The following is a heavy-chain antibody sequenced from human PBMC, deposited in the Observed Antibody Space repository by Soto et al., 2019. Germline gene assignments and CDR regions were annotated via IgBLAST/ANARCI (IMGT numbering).Heavy chain of an antibody. D-gene: IGHD2-2*02. V-gene: IGHV1-69*02. CDR1: GGTFSSYT. J-gene: IGHJ4*02. CDR3: ARGRGYWSSTSCYSFDY. CDR2: IIPILGIA. Sequence: SVKVSCKASGGTFSSYTISWVRQAPGQGLEWMGRIIPILGIANYAQKFQGRVTITADKSTSTAYMELSSLRSEDTAVYYCARGRGYWSSTSCYSFDYWGQGTLVTVSS.